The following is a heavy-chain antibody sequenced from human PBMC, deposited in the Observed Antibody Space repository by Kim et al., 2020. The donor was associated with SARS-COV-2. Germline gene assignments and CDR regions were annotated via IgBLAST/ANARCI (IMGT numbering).Heavy chain of an antibody. CDR2: IYYSGST. CDR1: GGSISSYY. Sequence: SETLSLTCTVSGGSISSYYWSWIRQPPGKGLEWIGYIYYSGSTNYNPSLKSRVTISVDTSKNQFSLKLSSVTAADTAVYYCARVPYSDFWSGYYKGAFDIWGQGTMVTVSS. D-gene: IGHD3-3*01. CDR3: ARVPYSDFWSGYYKGAFDI. J-gene: IGHJ3*02. V-gene: IGHV4-59*01.